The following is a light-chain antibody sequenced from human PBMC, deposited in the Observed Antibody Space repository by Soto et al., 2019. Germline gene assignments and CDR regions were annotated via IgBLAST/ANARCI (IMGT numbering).Light chain of an antibody. V-gene: IGKV1-39*01. CDR3: QQYNSYPIT. J-gene: IGKJ5*01. CDR2: AAS. CDR1: QSISSY. Sequence: DIQMTQSPSSLSASVGDRVTITCRASQSISSYLNWYHQKPGKAPKLLIYAASSLQSGVPSRFSGSGSGTEFTLTISSLQPDDFATYYCQQYNSYPITFGQGTRLEIK.